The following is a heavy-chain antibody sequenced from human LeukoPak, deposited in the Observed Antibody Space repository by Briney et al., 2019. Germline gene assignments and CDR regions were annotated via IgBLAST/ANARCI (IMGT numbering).Heavy chain of an antibody. Sequence: ASVKVSCKASGGTFSSYTISWVRQAPGQGLEWMGRIIPILGIANYAQKFQGRVTITADKSTGTAYMELSSLRSEDTAVYYCARGLMADAFDIWGQGTMVTVSS. CDR3: ARGLMADAFDI. CDR2: IIPILGIA. V-gene: IGHV1-69*02. CDR1: GGTFSSYT. D-gene: IGHD2-8*01. J-gene: IGHJ3*02.